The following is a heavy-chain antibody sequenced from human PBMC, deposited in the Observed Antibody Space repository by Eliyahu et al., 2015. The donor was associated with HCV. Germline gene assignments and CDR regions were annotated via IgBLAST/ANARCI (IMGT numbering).Heavy chain of an antibody. J-gene: IGHJ6*03. CDR2: SRNKANSYTT. V-gene: IGHV3-72*01. CDR3: VRVAPNYYMDV. CDR1: GFTFSDHY. D-gene: IGHD2-8*01. Sequence: EVQLVESGGGLVQPGGSLRLSCXASGFTFSDHYIDWVRQTPGRGLEWVGRSRNKANSYTTEYAPSVKGRFTFSRDDSKNSLYLQINSLKTEDTAMYFCVRVAPNYYMDVWGKGTTVTVSS.